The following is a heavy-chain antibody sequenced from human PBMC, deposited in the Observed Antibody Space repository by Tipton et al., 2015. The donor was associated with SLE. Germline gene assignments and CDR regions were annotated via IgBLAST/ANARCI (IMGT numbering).Heavy chain of an antibody. CDR2: ISGSGGST. J-gene: IGHJ1*01. V-gene: IGHV3-23*01. CDR3: AKAALRFLEWTFQH. CDR1: GFTFSSYS. Sequence: GSLRLSCAASGFTFSSYSMNWVRQAPGKGLEWVSAISGSGGSTYYADSVKGRFTISRDNSKNTLYLQMNSLRAEDTAVYYCAKAALRFLEWTFQHWGQGTLVTVSS. D-gene: IGHD3-3*01.